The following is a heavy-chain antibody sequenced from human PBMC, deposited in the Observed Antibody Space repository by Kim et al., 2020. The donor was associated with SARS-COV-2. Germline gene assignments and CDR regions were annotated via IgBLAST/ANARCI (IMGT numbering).Heavy chain of an antibody. CDR3: ARGRWELPFWY. Sequence: TGYAQKFQGRVTMTRNTSVSTAYMELSSLGSEDTAVYYCARGRWELPFWYWGQGTLVTVSS. J-gene: IGHJ4*02. D-gene: IGHD1-26*01. V-gene: IGHV1-8*01. CDR2: T.